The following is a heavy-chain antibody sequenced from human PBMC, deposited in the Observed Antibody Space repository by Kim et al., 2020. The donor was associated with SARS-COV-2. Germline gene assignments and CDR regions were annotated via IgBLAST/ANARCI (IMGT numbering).Heavy chain of an antibody. CDR1: GFTFSSYG. D-gene: IGHD2-21*01. V-gene: IGHV3-33*05. CDR3: ASAVFLDAFDI. CDR2: ISYDGSNK. Sequence: GGSLRLSCAASGFTFSSYGMHWVRQAPGKGLEWVAVISYDGSNKYYADSVKGRFTISRDNSKNTLYLQMNSLRAEDTAVYYCASAVFLDAFDIWGQGTMVTVSS. J-gene: IGHJ3*02.